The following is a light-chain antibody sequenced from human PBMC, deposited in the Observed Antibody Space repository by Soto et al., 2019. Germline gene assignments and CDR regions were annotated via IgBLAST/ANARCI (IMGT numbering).Light chain of an antibody. Sequence: IVLTQSPGTLSLSPGERATLSCRASQSVSSSYLAWYQQKPGQAPRLLIYGASSRATGIPDRFSGSVSGTAFTLTISRLEPEDFAVYYCQQYGSSPPISFGQGTRLEIK. CDR3: QQYGSSPPIS. CDR2: GAS. J-gene: IGKJ5*01. CDR1: QSVSSSY. V-gene: IGKV3-20*01.